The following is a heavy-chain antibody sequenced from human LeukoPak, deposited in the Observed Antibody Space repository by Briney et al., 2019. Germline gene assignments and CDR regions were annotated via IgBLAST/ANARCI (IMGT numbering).Heavy chain of an antibody. V-gene: IGHV3-21*01. Sequence: GGSLRLSCAASGFTFSSYIMNWVRQAPGKGLEWVSSISSSSSYIYYADSVKGRFTISRDNDKNSLYLQMNSLRAEDTAVYYCAREGARLTLDYWGQGTLVTVSS. CDR2: ISSSSSYI. CDR1: GFTFSSYI. D-gene: IGHD3-16*01. J-gene: IGHJ4*02. CDR3: AREGARLTLDY.